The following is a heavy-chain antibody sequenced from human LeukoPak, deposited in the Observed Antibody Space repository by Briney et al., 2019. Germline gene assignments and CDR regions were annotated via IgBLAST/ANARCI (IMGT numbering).Heavy chain of an antibody. D-gene: IGHD6-25*01. CDR1: GFTFSRFW. J-gene: IGHJ4*02. V-gene: IGHV3-74*01. CDR3: ARSGGGQFDY. CDR2: IDPDGINT. Sequence: GGSLRLSCTASGFTFSRFWMHWVRQAPGKGLVWVSRIDPDGINTTYADSVKGRFTISRDNAKNTLFLQMNSLRAEDTGVFYCARSGGGQFDYWGQGTLVTVSS.